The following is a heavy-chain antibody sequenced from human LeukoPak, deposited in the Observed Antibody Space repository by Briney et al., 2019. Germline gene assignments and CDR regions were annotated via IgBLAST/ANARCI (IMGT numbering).Heavy chain of an antibody. Sequence: SETLSLTCTVSGFSITSGYFWGWIRQPPGKGLEWIGSLYHSGTTYYNPSLKSPVTMSLDTSKNQFSLNLSSVTAADTAVYYCAREGTYYYDSSGFDWGQGTMVTVSS. J-gene: IGHJ3*01. CDR1: GFSITSGYF. CDR2: LYHSGTT. D-gene: IGHD3-22*01. V-gene: IGHV4-38-2*02. CDR3: AREGTYYYDSSGFD.